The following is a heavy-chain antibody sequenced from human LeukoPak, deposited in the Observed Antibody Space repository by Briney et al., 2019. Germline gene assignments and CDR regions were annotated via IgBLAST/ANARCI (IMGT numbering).Heavy chain of an antibody. CDR2: IIPIFGTA. J-gene: IGHJ3*02. Sequence: SVKVSCKASGGTFSSYAISWVRQAPGQGLEWMGRIIPIFGTANYAQKFQGRVTITTDESTSTAYMELSSLRSEDTAVYYCARDITMWDNWNYGPAFDIWGQGTMVTVSS. V-gene: IGHV1-69*05. CDR3: ARDITMWDNWNYGPAFDI. D-gene: IGHD1-7*01. CDR1: GGTFSSYA.